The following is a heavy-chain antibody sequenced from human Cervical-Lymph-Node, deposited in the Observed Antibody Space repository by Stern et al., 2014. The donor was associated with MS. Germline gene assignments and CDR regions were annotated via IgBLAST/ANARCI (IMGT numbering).Heavy chain of an antibody. CDR2: IKQDGREA. D-gene: IGHD6-19*01. J-gene: IGHJ5*01. Sequence: EVQLEESGGGLVQPGGSLRLSCAASGFIFSDYWMSWVRQAPGKGLEWVANIKQDGREAFYVDSVKGRFSISRDNAKNSLYLQMNSLRVEDTAVFHCARAQSSGWYPNWFDSWGQGTLVTVSS. V-gene: IGHV3-7*01. CDR3: ARAQSSGWYPNWFDS. CDR1: GFIFSDYW.